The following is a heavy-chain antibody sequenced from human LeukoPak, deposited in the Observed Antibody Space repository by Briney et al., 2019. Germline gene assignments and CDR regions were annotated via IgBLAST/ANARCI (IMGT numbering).Heavy chain of an antibody. D-gene: IGHD3-10*01. CDR1: GYQFTNYW. CDR2: IYPGDSDT. CDR3: ARHGSGSYHNPVLDV. Sequence: GESLQISFKGSGYQFTNYWIGWVRPMAGKGMEWMGIIYPGDSDTRYSTSFQGQVTISADKSISTAYLQWSSLKASDTAMYYCARHGSGSYHNPVLDVWGQGTTVTVSS. V-gene: IGHV5-51*01. J-gene: IGHJ6*02.